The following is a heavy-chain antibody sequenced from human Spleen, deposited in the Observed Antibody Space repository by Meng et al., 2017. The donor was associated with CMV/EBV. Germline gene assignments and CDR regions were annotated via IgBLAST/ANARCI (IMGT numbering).Heavy chain of an antibody. CDR2: IKSKTDGGTT. CDR1: GFTFDAYA. V-gene: IGHV3-15*01. CDR3: TTSLMGGGYSYGYYYYYGMDV. Sequence: GGSLRLSCAASGFTFDAYAMHWVRQAPGKGLEWVGRIKSKTDGGTTDYAAPVKGRFTISRDDSKNTLYLQMNSLKTEDTAVYYCTTSLMGGGYSYGYYYYYGMDVWGQGTTVTVSS. D-gene: IGHD5-18*01. J-gene: IGHJ6*02.